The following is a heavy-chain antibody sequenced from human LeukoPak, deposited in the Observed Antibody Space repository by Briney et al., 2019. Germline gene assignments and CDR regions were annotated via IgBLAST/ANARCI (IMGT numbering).Heavy chain of an antibody. CDR1: GGSFSGYY. J-gene: IGHJ5*02. CDR3: ACAVATIHWFDP. V-gene: IGHV4-34*01. CDR2: INHSGST. D-gene: IGHD5-12*01. Sequence: PSETLSLTCAVYGGSFSGYYWSWIRQPPGKGLEWIGEINHSGSTNYNPSLKSRVTISVDTSKNQFSLKLSSVTVADTAVYYCACAVATIHWFDPWGQGTLVTVSS.